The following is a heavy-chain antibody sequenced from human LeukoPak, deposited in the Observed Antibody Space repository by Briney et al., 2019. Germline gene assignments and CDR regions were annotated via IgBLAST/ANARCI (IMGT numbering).Heavy chain of an antibody. J-gene: IGHJ6*03. D-gene: IGHD3-22*01. CDR2: IYYSGST. V-gene: IGHV4-59*01. CDR1: GGSISSYY. Sequence: KPSETLSLTCTVSGGSISSYYWSWIRQPPGKGLKWIGYIYYSGSTNYNPSLKSRVTISVDTSKNQFSLKLSSVTAADTAVYYCARVHYDSSGYYFDYYYYYMDVWGKGTTVTVSS. CDR3: ARVHYDSSGYYFDYYYYYMDV.